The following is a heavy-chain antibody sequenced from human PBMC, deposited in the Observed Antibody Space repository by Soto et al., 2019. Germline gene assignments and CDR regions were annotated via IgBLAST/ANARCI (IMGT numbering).Heavy chain of an antibody. CDR3: VRADMSGTHYFDY. D-gene: IGHD1-26*01. J-gene: IGHJ4*02. Sequence: PSETLSLTCRVSGASVSSETHFWTWIRQPPGKGLEWIGYVYRTGITNSNPALTSRVTVSADRSKNQFSLTLRSVTAADTAVYYCVRADMSGTHYFDYWGAALQLTVS. CDR1: GASVSSETHF. CDR2: VYRTGIT. V-gene: IGHV4-61*01.